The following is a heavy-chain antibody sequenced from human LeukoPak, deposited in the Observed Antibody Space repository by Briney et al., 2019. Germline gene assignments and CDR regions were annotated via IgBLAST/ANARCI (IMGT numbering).Heavy chain of an antibody. CDR2: IYSGGST. CDR1: GFTVSSSY. Sequence: GGSLRLSCAASGFTVSSSYMSWVRQAPGKGLEWVSVIYSGGSTYYADSVKGRFTISRGNSKNTLSLQMNSLRAEDTAVYYCARLLRVGTAAGFDYWGQGTLVTVSS. V-gene: IGHV3-53*01. CDR3: ARLLRVGTAAGFDY. D-gene: IGHD6-13*01. J-gene: IGHJ4*02.